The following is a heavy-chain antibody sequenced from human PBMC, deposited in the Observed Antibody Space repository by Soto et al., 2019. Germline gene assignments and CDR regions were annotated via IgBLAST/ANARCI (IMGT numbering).Heavy chain of an antibody. CDR2: IIPIFGTA. CDR3: ARIPFIASGGNLYYFDY. D-gene: IGHD6-13*01. V-gene: IGHV1-69*13. J-gene: IGHJ4*02. CDR1: GGTFSSYA. Sequence: SVKVSCKASGGTFSSYAISWVRQAPGQGLEWMGGIIPIFGTANYAQKFQGRVTITADESTSTAYMELSSLRSEDTAVYYCARIPFIASGGNLYYFDYWGQGTLVTVSA.